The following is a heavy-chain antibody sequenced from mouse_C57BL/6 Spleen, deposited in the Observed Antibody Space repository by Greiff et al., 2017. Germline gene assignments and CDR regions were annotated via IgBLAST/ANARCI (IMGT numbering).Heavy chain of an antibody. V-gene: IGHV1-4*01. CDR1: GYTFTSYT. Sequence: QVQLQQSGAELARPGASVKMSCKASGYTFTSYTMHWVKQRPGQGLEWIGYINPSSGYTKYNQKFKDKATLTADKSSSTAYMQLSSLTSEDSAVYYCAREEANWGYFDYWGQGTTLTVSS. J-gene: IGHJ2*01. D-gene: IGHD4-1*01. CDR3: AREEANWGYFDY. CDR2: INPSSGYT.